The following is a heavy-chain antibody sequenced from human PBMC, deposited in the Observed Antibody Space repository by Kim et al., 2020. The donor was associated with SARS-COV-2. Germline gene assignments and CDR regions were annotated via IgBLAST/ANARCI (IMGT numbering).Heavy chain of an antibody. D-gene: IGHD3-3*01. J-gene: IGHJ3*01. CDR2: ISGSGGST. CDR1: GFIFSNYA. Sequence: GGSLRLSCAASGFIFSNYAMNWVRQAPGKGLEWVSAISGSGGSTYYADSVKGRITISRDNSKNTLYLQMNSLRAEDTALYYCAKGGTQLRFLEWPRSAAFDVWGQGTMVTVSA. CDR3: AKGGTQLRFLEWPRSAAFDV. V-gene: IGHV3-23*01.